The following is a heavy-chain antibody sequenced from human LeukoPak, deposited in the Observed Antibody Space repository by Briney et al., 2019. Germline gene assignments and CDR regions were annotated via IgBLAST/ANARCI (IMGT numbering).Heavy chain of an antibody. CDR3: ARGRYQLLIPAFDI. Sequence: PSETLSLTCTVSGGSISSYYWSWIRQPAGKGLEWIGRIYTSGSTNYNPSLKSRVTMSVDTSKNQFSLKLSSVTAADTAMYYCARGRYQLLIPAFDIWGQGTMVTVSS. CDR2: IYTSGST. V-gene: IGHV4-4*07. CDR1: GGSISSYY. J-gene: IGHJ3*02. D-gene: IGHD2-2*01.